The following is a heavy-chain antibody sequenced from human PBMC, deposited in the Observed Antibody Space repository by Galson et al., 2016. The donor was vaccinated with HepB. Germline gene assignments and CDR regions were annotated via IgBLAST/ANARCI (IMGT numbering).Heavy chain of an antibody. CDR1: GYTFTSYG. CDR3: ARGRVTVASQTFDY. Sequence: SVKVSCKASGYTFTSYGISWVRQAPGQGLEWMGWISAYNGNTNYAQKLQGRVTMTTDTSTSTGYMELKSLRSGDTAVYYCARGRVTVASQTFDYWGQGTLVTVSS. V-gene: IGHV1-18*01. CDR2: ISAYNGNT. J-gene: IGHJ4*02. D-gene: IGHD2-15*01.